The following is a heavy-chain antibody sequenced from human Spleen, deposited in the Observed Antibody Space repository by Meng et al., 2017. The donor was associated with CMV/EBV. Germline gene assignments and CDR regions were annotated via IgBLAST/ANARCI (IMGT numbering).Heavy chain of an antibody. CDR2: IYSGGSM. CDR3: ARDQPTYCGGDCYRLYGMDV. D-gene: IGHD2-21*01. V-gene: IGHV3-53*01. Sequence: GESLKISCVAAWFIVVSNHMTWVRQAPGKGLEWVAVIYSGGSMSYADSVKGRFIISRDISKNTVYLQMSSLRADDTAVYYCARDQPTYCGGDCYRLYGMDVWGQGTTVTVSS. CDR1: WFIVVSNH. J-gene: IGHJ6*02.